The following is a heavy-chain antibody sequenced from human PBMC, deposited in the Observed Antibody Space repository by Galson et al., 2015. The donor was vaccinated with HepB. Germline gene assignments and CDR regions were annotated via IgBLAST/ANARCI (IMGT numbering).Heavy chain of an antibody. V-gene: IGHV4-39*07. Sequence: ETLSLTCTVSGGSISSSSYYWGWIRQPPGKGLEWIGSIYYSGSTYYNPSLKSRVTISVDTSKNQFSLKLSSVTAADTAVYYCATTRDGVVTGVGIWGQGTRVTVSS. J-gene: IGHJ3*02. CDR1: GGSISSSSYY. D-gene: IGHD3-3*01. CDR2: IYYSGST. CDR3: ATTRDGVVTGVGI.